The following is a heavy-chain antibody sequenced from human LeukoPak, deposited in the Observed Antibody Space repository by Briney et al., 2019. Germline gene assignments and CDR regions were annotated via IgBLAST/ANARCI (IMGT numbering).Heavy chain of an antibody. J-gene: IGHJ4*02. CDR1: GYTFTSYD. CDR2: MNLNSGNK. D-gene: IGHD2-2*01. Sequence: ASVTVSCKASGYTFTSYDINWVRQAAGQGLEWMGWMNLNSGNKGYAQKFQGRVTMARNTSISTAYMELSSLRSEDTAVYYCARGPRDIVVVPAAYGGGDYWGQGTLVTVSS. V-gene: IGHV1-8*01. CDR3: ARGPRDIVVVPAAYGGGDY.